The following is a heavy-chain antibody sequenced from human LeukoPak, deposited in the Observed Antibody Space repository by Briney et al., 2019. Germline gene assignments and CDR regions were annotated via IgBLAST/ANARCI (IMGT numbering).Heavy chain of an antibody. D-gene: IGHD3-22*01. V-gene: IGHV4-4*02. CDR1: GGSISSSNW. CDR3: ARGLPIYYDSSGYYI. CDR2: IYHSGST. J-gene: IGHJ4*02. Sequence: SGTLSLTCAVSGGSISSSNWWSWVRQPPGKGLEWIGEIYHSGSTNYNPSLKSRVTISVDKSKNQFSLKLSSVTAADTAVYYCARGLPIYYDSSGYYIWGQGTLVTVSS.